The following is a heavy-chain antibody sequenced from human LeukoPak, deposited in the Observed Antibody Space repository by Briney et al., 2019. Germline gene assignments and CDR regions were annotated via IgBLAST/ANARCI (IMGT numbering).Heavy chain of an antibody. J-gene: IGHJ4*02. Sequence: GGSLRLSCAASGFTFSNYALHWVRQAPGKGLEWVAFISYDGSNKYYADSVKGRFTVSRDNSKNTLFLQMNSLRAEDTAVYYCARVKVKQWLVRTFDYWGRGTLVTVSS. V-gene: IGHV3-30*04. CDR2: ISYDGSNK. CDR3: ARVKVKQWLVRTFDY. D-gene: IGHD6-19*01. CDR1: GFTFSNYA.